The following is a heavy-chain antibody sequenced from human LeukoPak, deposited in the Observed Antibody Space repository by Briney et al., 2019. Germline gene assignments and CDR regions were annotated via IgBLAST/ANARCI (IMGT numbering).Heavy chain of an antibody. Sequence: SETLSLTCTVYGESFSGYYWSWIRQPPGKGLEWIGEINHSGSTNYNPSLKSRVTISVDTSKTQYSLKLSSVTAADTAVYYCAGAYGDYPFDYWGQGTLVTVSS. D-gene: IGHD4-17*01. CDR2: INHSGST. CDR1: GESFSGYY. CDR3: AGAYGDYPFDY. V-gene: IGHV4-34*01. J-gene: IGHJ4*02.